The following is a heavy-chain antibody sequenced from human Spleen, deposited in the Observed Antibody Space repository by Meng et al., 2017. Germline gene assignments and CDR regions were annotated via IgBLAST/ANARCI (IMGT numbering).Heavy chain of an antibody. D-gene: IGHD6-13*01. CDR2: ISWNSGSI. CDR1: GFTFDDYA. Sequence: SLKISCAATGFTFDDYAMHWVRQAPGKGLEWVSGISWNSGSIGHADSVKGRFTISRDNAKHSLYLQMNSLRAEDMAMYYCAKDIVPGAAAGIDYWGQGTLVTVSS. V-gene: IGHV3-9*03. J-gene: IGHJ4*02. CDR3: AKDIVPGAAAGIDY.